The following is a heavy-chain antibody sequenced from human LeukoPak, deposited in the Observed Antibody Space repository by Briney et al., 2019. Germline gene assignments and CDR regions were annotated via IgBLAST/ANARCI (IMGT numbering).Heavy chain of an antibody. CDR3: AKDYGYSYGYFDH. D-gene: IGHD1-26*01. Sequence: PGGSLRLSCAASGFTFSFNNYGMHWVRQAPGKGLEWAAFVRYDGTNNYYADSVNGRFTVSRDNSKSTVYLQMSSLRTEDTAVYYCAKDYGYSYGYFDHWGQGTLVTVSS. CDR2: VRYDGTNN. CDR1: GFTFSFNNYG. V-gene: IGHV3-30*02. J-gene: IGHJ4*02.